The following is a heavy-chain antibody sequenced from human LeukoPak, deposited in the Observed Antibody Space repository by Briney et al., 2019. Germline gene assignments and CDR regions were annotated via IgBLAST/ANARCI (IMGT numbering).Heavy chain of an antibody. V-gene: IGHV1-2*02. Sequence: ASVKVSCKASGYTFTGYYMHWVRQAPGQGLEWIGWINHNSGCTNYAQKFQGRVTMTRDTSISTAYMELSRLRSNDTAVYYCAREYYDYVWGSYRPYYYYYYMDVWGKGTTVTVSS. J-gene: IGHJ6*03. CDR2: INHNSGCT. CDR3: AREYYDYVWGSYRPYYYYYYMDV. CDR1: GYTFTGYY. D-gene: IGHD3-16*02.